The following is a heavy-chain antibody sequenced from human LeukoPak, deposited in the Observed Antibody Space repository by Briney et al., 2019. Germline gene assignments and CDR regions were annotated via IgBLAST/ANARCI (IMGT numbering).Heavy chain of an antibody. D-gene: IGHD6-19*01. V-gene: IGHV4-39*01. CDR1: GGSISSSSYY. J-gene: IGHJ4*02. CDR3: ARQISGWYVGFDS. Sequence: SETLSLTCTVSGGSISSSSYYWGWIRQPPGKGLEWIGSIFYSGRTHYNPSLESRVTISVDTSKNQSSLKLRSMTAADTAVYFCARQISGWYVGFDSWGQGTLVTVSS. CDR2: IFYSGRT.